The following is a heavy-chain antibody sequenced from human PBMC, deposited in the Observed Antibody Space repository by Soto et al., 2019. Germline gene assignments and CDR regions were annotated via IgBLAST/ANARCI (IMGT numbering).Heavy chain of an antibody. CDR3: ARDLEDYDFWTRNYYYYMDV. V-gene: IGHV3-33*01. D-gene: IGHD3-3*01. J-gene: IGHJ6*03. CDR2: IWYDGSNK. CDR1: GFTFSSYG. Sequence: GSLRLSCAASGFTFSSYGMHWVRQAPGKGLEWVAVIWYDGSNKYYADSVKGRFTISRDNSKNTLYLQMNSLRAEDTAVYYCARDLEDYDFWTRNYYYYMDVWGKGTTVTVSS.